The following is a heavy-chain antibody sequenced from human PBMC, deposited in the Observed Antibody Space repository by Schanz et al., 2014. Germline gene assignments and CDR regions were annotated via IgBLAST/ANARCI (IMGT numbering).Heavy chain of an antibody. V-gene: IGHV1-2*04. D-gene: IGHD3-22*01. Sequence: QVQLVQSGAEVKKPGASVKVSCKASGYTFSDYYIHWVRQAPGQGLEWMGWINPNTGGTNFAQKFQGWVTVTRDTSISTVYMELSRVTYEDTAVYYCARDDRAYYYGMDVWGQRTTVTVS. CDR2: INPNTGGT. J-gene: IGHJ6*02. CDR3: ARDDRAYYYGMDV. CDR1: GYTFSDYY.